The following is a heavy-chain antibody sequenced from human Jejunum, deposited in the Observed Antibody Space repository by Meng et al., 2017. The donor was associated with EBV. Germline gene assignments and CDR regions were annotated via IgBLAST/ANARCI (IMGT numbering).Heavy chain of an antibody. D-gene: IGHD2/OR15-2a*01. CDR3: ATGDDYGNSNFDY. V-gene: IGHV1-3*04. Sequence: QGQGVQAGAEWKKPVASVKGSCKASGYMFISYARHWVRQAPGQRLEWMGWINIGNGNTKYSQKFHGRLTISRDTSANTAYLELSSLTSEDTAIYYCATGDDYGNSNFDYWGQGTLVTVSS. CDR2: INIGNGNT. J-gene: IGHJ4*02. CDR1: GYMFISYA.